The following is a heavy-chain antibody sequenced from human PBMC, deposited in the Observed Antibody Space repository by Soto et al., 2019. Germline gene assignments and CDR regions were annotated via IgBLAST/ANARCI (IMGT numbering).Heavy chain of an antibody. CDR3: AKSRIAARPAPDY. D-gene: IGHD6-6*01. CDR2: ISGSGGST. J-gene: IGHJ4*02. Sequence: GGALSLSCAASGVTLRSYALSWVRPAPGKGLEWVSAISGSGGSTYYADSVKGRFTISRDNSKNTLYLQMNSLRAEDTAVYYCAKSRIAARPAPDYWGQGTLVTVSS. CDR1: GVTLRSYA. V-gene: IGHV3-23*01.